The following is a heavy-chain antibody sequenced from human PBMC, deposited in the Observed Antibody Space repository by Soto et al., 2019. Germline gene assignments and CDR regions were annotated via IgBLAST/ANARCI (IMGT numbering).Heavy chain of an antibody. CDR3: AKSGGSDSSGYDAFDI. J-gene: IGHJ3*02. D-gene: IGHD3-22*01. CDR1: GFSFTDNW. Sequence: PGGSLRLSCAASGFSFTDNWMHWVRQAPGKGLEWVGRIKSRADGETTDYAAPVKGRFTISRDDSRDTFYLEMNSLKSEDTAMYYCAKSGGSDSSGYDAFDIWGQGTMVTVSS. V-gene: IGHV3-15*07. CDR2: IKSRADGETT.